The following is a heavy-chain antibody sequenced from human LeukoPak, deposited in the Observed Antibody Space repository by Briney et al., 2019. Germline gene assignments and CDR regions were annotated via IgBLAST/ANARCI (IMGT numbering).Heavy chain of an antibody. CDR3: ARTNGDCSSTSCHGYDAFDI. Sequence: GGSLRLSCAASGFTFSSYEMNWVRQAPGKGLEWVSYISSSGSTIYYTDSVMGRFTISRDNTKNSLYLQMNSLRAEDTAVYYCARTNGDCSSTSCHGYDAFDIWGQGTMVTVSS. J-gene: IGHJ3*02. CDR1: GFTFSSYE. V-gene: IGHV3-48*03. D-gene: IGHD2-2*01. CDR2: ISSSGSTI.